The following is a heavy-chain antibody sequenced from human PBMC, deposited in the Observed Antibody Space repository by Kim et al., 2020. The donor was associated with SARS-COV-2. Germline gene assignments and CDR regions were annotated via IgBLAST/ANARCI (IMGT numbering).Heavy chain of an antibody. CDR2: INHSGST. D-gene: IGHD3-22*01. CDR1: GGSFSGYY. CDR3: ARVFRIVVVGFDP. Sequence: SDTLSLTCAVYGGSFSGYYWSWIRQPPGKGLEWIGEINHSGSTNYNPSLKSRVTISVDTSKNQLSLKLSSVTAADTAVYYCARVFRIVVVGFDPWGQGTLVTVSS. J-gene: IGHJ5*02. V-gene: IGHV4-34*01.